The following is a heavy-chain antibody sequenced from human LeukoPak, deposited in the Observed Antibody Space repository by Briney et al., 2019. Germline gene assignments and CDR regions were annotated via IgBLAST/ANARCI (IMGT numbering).Heavy chain of an antibody. D-gene: IGHD3-16*01. CDR3: AGRRVLDASFDY. J-gene: IGHJ4*02. CDR2: IYSGDNT. Sequence: GGSLRLSCAASGFTVSNNYMSWVRQAPGKGLEWVSVIYSGDNTYYVESVKGRFAISRDNSKNTLFLQMNRLRAEDTAVYYCAGRRVLDASFDYWGQGTLVTVSS. V-gene: IGHV3-66*02. CDR1: GFTVSNNY.